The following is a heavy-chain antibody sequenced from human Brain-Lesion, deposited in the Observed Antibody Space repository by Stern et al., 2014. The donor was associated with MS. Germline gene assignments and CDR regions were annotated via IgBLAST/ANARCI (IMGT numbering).Heavy chain of an antibody. CDR2: MDYGGSP. D-gene: IGHD2-2*01. J-gene: IGHJ5*02. CDR1: GYSITSAAFS. CDR3: ARGRSRVHPPLDP. V-gene: IGHV4-30-2*01. Sequence: QVQLQQSGSGLVKPSQTLSLTCSVSGYSITSAAFSWTWIRQAPGKGLEWIGYMDYGGSPLYNPSLRSRVNIFAVTSKKQISLRMNPVPAADTAVYYCARGRSRVHPPLDPWGQGTLVTVSS.